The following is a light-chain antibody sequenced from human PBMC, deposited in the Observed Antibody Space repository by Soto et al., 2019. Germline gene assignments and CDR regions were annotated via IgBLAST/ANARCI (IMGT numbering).Light chain of an antibody. CDR2: WAS. Sequence: DIVMTQSPDSLAVSLGERATINCKSSQSVLYSSNNKNYLAWYQQKPGQPPKLLIYWASTRESGVPDRFSGSGSETDFTLTISSLQAEDVAVYYCQQYYSGHTFGQGTKVEIK. CDR1: QSVLYSSNNKNY. V-gene: IGKV4-1*01. CDR3: QQYYSGHT. J-gene: IGKJ2*01.